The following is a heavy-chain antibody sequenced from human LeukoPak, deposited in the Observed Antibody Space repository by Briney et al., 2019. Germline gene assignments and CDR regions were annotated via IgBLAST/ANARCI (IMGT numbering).Heavy chain of an antibody. CDR3: ASDQVSGVFDY. CDR1: GFIFSDFY. D-gene: IGHD5/OR15-5a*01. J-gene: IGHJ4*02. Sequence: GGSLRLSCAGSGFIFSDFYINWIRQSPGKGLEWLAYISPDGSYTTYGDSVKGRFVISRDNAKNSVSLQMNSLRVEDTAVYFCASDQVSGVFDYWGQGARVAVS. V-gene: IGHV3-11*05. CDR2: ISPDGSYT.